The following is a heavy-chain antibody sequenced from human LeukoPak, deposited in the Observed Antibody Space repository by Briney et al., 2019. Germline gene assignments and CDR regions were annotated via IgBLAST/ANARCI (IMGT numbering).Heavy chain of an antibody. V-gene: IGHV3-53*04. CDR3: ARVTGVGAFDI. Sequence: PGGSLRLSCAASGFTFSNYWMHWVRQAPGKGLEWVSVIYSGGSTYYADSVKGRFTISRHNSKNTLYLQMNSLRAEDTAVYYCARVTGVGAFDIWGQGTMVTVSS. CDR1: GFTFSNYW. CDR2: IYSGGST. J-gene: IGHJ3*02. D-gene: IGHD1-14*01.